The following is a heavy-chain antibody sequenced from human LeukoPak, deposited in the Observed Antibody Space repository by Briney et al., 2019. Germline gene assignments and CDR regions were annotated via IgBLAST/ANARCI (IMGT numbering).Heavy chain of an antibody. Sequence: SETLSLTCTVSGGSISGSSYYWGWIRQPPGKGLEWIGSIYYSGSTYYNPSLKSRVTISVDTSKNQFSLKLSSVTAADTAVYYCARVEWTLDIVVVPAWFDPWGQGTLVTVSS. CDR1: GGSISGSSYY. J-gene: IGHJ5*02. D-gene: IGHD2-2*03. CDR2: IYYSGST. CDR3: ARVEWTLDIVVVPAWFDP. V-gene: IGHV4-39*02.